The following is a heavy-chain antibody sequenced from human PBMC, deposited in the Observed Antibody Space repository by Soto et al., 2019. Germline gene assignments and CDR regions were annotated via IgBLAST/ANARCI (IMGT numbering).Heavy chain of an antibody. Sequence: SETLSLTCSVAGDSVSSDAYYWSWIRLRPGQGLEWIGSVYEGGFTTYSPSLERRVTISKDRSKNQFSLRLKSVTAADTALYICAGTYDHFPYWGQGTLVTVSS. J-gene: IGHJ4*02. CDR2: VYEGGFT. V-gene: IGHV4-31*03. D-gene: IGHD3-3*01. CDR1: GDSVSSDAYY. CDR3: AGTYDHFPY.